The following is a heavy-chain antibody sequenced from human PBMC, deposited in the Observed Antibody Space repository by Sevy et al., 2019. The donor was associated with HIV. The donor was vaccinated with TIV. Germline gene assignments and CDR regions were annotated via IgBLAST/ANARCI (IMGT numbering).Heavy chain of an antibody. CDR2: IYYSGST. J-gene: IGHJ4*02. CDR3: ARNEPNWGYFDY. CDR1: GGSISSSSYY. D-gene: IGHD7-27*01. V-gene: IGHV4-39*01. Sequence: SETLSLTCTVSGGSISSSSYYWGWIRQPPGKGLEWIGSIYYSGSTYYNPSLKSRVTISVDTSKNQFSLKLSSVTAADTAVYYCARNEPNWGYFDYWGQGTLVTVSS.